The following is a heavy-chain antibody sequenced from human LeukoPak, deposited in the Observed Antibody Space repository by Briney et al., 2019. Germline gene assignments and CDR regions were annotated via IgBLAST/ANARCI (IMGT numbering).Heavy chain of an antibody. CDR3: ARAVRAARRDYYYMDV. V-gene: IGHV1-69*05. CDR2: IIPIFGTA. D-gene: IGHD6-6*01. J-gene: IGHJ6*03. Sequence: ASVKVSCKASGGTFSSYAISWVRQAPGQGLEWMGGIIPIFGTANYAQKFQGRVTITTDESTSTAYMELSSLRSEDTAVYYCARAVRAARRDYYYMDVWGKGTTVTVSS. CDR1: GGTFSSYA.